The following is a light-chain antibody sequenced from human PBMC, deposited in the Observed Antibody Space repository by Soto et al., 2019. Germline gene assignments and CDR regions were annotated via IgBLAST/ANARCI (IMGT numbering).Light chain of an antibody. CDR1: QSVSSN. CDR3: QQYGSSPWT. V-gene: IGKV3-15*01. J-gene: IGKJ1*01. CDR2: GAS. Sequence: ETVMTQSPATLSVSPGERATLSCRASQSVSSNLAWYQQKPGQAPRLLIYGASTRATGVPARFSGSGSETDFSLTISSLQIEDFALYYCQQYGSSPWTFGQGTKVDI.